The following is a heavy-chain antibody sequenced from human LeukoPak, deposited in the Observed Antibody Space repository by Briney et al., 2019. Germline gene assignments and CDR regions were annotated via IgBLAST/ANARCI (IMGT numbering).Heavy chain of an antibody. CDR2: ISSSSSYI. V-gene: IGHV3-21*01. D-gene: IGHD1-26*01. J-gene: IGHJ4*02. CDR3: ARDRHSGSYYEYDY. Sequence: GGSLRLSCAASGFTFSSYSMNWVRQAPGKGLEWVSSISSSSSYIYYADSVKGRFTISRDNAENSLYLQMNSLRAEDTAVYYCARDRHSGSYYEYDYWGQGTLVTVSS. CDR1: GFTFSSYS.